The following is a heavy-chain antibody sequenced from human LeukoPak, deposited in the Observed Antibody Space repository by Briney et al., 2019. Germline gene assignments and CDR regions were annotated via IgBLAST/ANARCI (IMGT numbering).Heavy chain of an antibody. CDR1: GGSISSGGYY. CDR2: IYTSGST. D-gene: IGHD1-26*01. V-gene: IGHV4-61*02. Sequence: TSSETLSLTCTVSGGSISSGGYYWSWIRQPAGRGLEWIGRIYTSGSTNYNPSLKSRVTVSVDTSKNQFSLKVTSVTAADTAVYYCARGGPYDSGSFYFDYWGQGTLVTVSS. J-gene: IGHJ4*02. CDR3: ARGGPYDSGSFYFDY.